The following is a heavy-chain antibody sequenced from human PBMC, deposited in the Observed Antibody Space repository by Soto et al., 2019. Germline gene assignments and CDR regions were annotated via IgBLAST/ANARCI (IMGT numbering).Heavy chain of an antibody. V-gene: IGHV3-33*01. CDR3: ARDGYCSGGSCYYGPVFDS. J-gene: IGHJ4*02. D-gene: IGHD2-15*01. CDR2: IWYDGSNK. Sequence: QVQLVESGGGVVQPGRSLRLSCAASGFTFSSYGMHWVRQAPGKGLEWVAVIWYDGSNKYYADSVKGRFTISRDNSKNTLSQQMKSMRAEGTGVYYCARDGYCSGGSCYYGPVFDSWGKGPLVTVSS. CDR1: GFTFSSYG.